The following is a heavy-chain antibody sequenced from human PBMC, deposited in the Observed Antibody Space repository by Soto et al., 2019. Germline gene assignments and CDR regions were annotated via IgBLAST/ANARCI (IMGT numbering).Heavy chain of an antibody. J-gene: IGHJ4*02. D-gene: IGHD1-26*01. CDR1: GFTFNSFG. CDR2: ISNDGSYQ. CDR3: AKDQRVVGATRGYIDY. V-gene: IGHV3-30*18. Sequence: GSLRLSCAGSGFTFNSFGMHWVRQAPGKGLEWVAVISNDGSYQYHADSVKGRFIISRDNSKNTLFLQMNGLRAEDTAVHYCAKDQRVVGATRGYIDYWGQGILVTVSS.